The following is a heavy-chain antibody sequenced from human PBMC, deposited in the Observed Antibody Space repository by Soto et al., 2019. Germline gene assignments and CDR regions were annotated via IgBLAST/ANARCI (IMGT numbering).Heavy chain of an antibody. CDR3: AKDYENRTDEVGCSAP. Sequence: GSLRLSCAASGFTFSGYALSWVRQAPGKGLEWVATVGVIGDGTYYADSVKGRFTISRDNSNNMVSLQMNSLRAADTAVYYCAKDYENRTDEVGCSAPWGQGTLVTVSP. J-gene: IGHJ5*02. D-gene: IGHD3-3*01. CDR2: VGVIGDGT. CDR1: GFTFSGYA. V-gene: IGHV3-23*01.